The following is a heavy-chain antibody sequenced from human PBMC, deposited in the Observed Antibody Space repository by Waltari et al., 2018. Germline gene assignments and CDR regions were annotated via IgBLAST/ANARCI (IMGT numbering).Heavy chain of an antibody. CDR2: INHSGST. CDR3: ARSGLDYERDLLGAFDI. J-gene: IGHJ3*02. Sequence: QVQLQQWGAGLLKPSETLSLTCAVYGGSFSGYYWSWIRQPPGKGLEWIGEINHSGSTNCNPSHKSRVTISVDTSKNQFSLKLSSVTAADTAVYYCARSGLDYERDLLGAFDIWGQGTMVTVSS. CDR1: GGSFSGYY. V-gene: IGHV4-34*01. D-gene: IGHD3-22*01.